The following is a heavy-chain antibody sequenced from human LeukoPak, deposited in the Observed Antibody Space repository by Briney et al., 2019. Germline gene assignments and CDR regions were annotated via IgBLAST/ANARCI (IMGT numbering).Heavy chain of an antibody. CDR1: GFTFSSYA. J-gene: IGHJ4*02. V-gene: IGHV3-48*04. Sequence: GGSLRLSCTASGFTFSSYAMSWVRQAPGKGLEWVSYISSSTTTIYYADSVKGRFTISRDNAKNSLFLQMNSLRAEDTAVYYCASACSSGSCYSAYWGQGVLVTVSS. D-gene: IGHD2-15*01. CDR2: ISSSTTTI. CDR3: ASACSSGSCYSAY.